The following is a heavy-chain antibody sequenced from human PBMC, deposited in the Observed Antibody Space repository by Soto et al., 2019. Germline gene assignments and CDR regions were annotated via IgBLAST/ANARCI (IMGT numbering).Heavy chain of an antibody. CDR3: ASSRIQLEIYGMDV. Sequence: GASVKVSCKASGYTFTSYAIHWVRQAPGQRLEWMGWINAGNGNTKYSQKFQGRVTITRDTSASTAYMDLSSLRSEDTAVYYCASSRIQLEIYGMDVWGQGTTVTVYS. J-gene: IGHJ6*02. V-gene: IGHV1-3*01. D-gene: IGHD1-1*01. CDR1: GYTFTSYA. CDR2: INAGNGNT.